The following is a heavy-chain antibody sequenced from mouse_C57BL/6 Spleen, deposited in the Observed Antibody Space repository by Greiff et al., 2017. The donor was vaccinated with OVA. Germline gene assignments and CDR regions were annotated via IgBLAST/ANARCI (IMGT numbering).Heavy chain of an antibody. V-gene: IGHV14-3*01. D-gene: IGHD2-3*01. CDR1: GFNIKNTY. CDR2: IDPANGNT. J-gene: IGHJ3*01. CDR3: ARPMYDGSGGFAY. Sequence: VQLQQSVAELVRPGASVKLSCTASGFNIKNTYMHWVKQRPEQGLEWIGRIDPANGNTKYAPKFQGKATITADTSSNTAYLQLSSLTSEDTAIYYGARPMYDGSGGFAYWGQGTLVTVSA.